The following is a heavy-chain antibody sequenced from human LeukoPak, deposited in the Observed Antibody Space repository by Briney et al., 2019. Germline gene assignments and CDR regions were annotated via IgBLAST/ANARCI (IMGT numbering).Heavy chain of an antibody. CDR1: GGPFSGYY. D-gene: IGHD4-17*01. J-gene: IGHJ5*02. CDR3: ARFDDYDWFDT. CDR2: ITHSAST. Sequence: SETLSLTCAVYGGPFSGYYWSWIRPPPGKGLEWIGEITHSASTKYNPSLKSRVTISVDTSKNQFSLKLSSVTAADTAVYYCARFDDYDWFDTWGQGTLVTVSS. V-gene: IGHV4-34*01.